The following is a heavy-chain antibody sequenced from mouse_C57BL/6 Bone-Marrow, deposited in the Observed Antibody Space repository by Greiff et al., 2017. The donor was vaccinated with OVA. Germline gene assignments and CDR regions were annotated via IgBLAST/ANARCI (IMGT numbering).Heavy chain of an antibody. J-gene: IGHJ2*01. Sequence: VQLQQPGAELVKPGASVKLSCKASGYTFTSYWMHWVKQRPGQGLEWIGMIHPNSGSTNYNEKFKSKATLTVDKSSSTAYMQLSSLTSEDSAVDYCAREMGLGYFDYWGQGTTLTVSS. CDR1: GYTFTSYW. V-gene: IGHV1-64*01. D-gene: IGHD3-3*01. CDR3: AREMGLGYFDY. CDR2: IHPNSGST.